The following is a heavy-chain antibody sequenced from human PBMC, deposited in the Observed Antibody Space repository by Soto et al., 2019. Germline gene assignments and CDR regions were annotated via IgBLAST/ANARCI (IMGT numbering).Heavy chain of an antibody. CDR1: GFTVSSNY. CDR2: IYSGGST. V-gene: IGHV3-66*01. CDR3: ASLYCSDCGRYYYGTDV. Sequence: PGGSLRLSCAASGFTVSSNYMSWVRQAPGKGLEWVSVIYSGGSTYYADSVKGRFTISRDNSKNTLYLQMNSLRAEDTAVYYCASLYCSDCGRYYYGTDVWRHATAVTV. J-gene: IGHJ6*01. D-gene: IGHD6-19*01.